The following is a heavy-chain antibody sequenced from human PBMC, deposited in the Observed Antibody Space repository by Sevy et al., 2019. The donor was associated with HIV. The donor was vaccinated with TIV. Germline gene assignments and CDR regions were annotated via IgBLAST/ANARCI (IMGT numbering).Heavy chain of an antibody. J-gene: IGHJ6*02. V-gene: IGHV4-59*01. Sequence: SETLSLTCNVSGDSISGYYWSWIRQPPGKGLEWIGYIYYTRRTNYNPSLKSQVTISKDTSKNQVSLKLSSVIVADTAVYYCARGRPDYYYGMDVWGQGTTVTVSS. CDR1: GDSISGYY. CDR3: ARGRPDYYYGMDV. CDR2: IYYTRRT.